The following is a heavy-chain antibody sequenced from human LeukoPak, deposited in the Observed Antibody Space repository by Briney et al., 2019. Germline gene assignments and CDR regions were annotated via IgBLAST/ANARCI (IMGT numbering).Heavy chain of an antibody. CDR3: AREKTYYDILTGYESPPSHGMDV. CDR2: IYYSGST. Sequence: QPSETLSLTCTVSGGSISSSSYYWGWIRQPPGKGLEWIGSIYYSGSTYYNPSLKSRVTISVDTSKNQFSLKLSSVTAADTAVYYCAREKTYYDILTGYESPPSHGMDVWGQGTTVTVSS. D-gene: IGHD3-9*01. V-gene: IGHV4-39*02. CDR1: GGSISSSSYY. J-gene: IGHJ6*02.